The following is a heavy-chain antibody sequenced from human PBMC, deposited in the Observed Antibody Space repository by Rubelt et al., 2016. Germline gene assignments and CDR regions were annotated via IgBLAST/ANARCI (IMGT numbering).Heavy chain of an antibody. Sequence: SGFTFINTWMTWVRQAPGKGPEWVGRCRNKANSYTTDYAASVRGRFIVSRDDSKNSLYLQMNSLRAEDTAGYYCARGSSGSVNVVPPPYFDYWGQGTLVTGSS. D-gene: IGHD6-19*01. CDR2: CRNKANSYTT. J-gene: IGHJ4*02. CDR1: GFTFINTW. CDR3: ARGSSGSVNVVPPPYFDY. V-gene: IGHV3-72*01.